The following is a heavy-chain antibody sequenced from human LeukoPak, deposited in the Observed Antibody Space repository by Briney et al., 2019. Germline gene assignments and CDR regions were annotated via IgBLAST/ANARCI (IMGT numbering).Heavy chain of an antibody. V-gene: IGHV1-18*01. J-gene: IGHJ6*02. CDR2: ISAYNGNT. CDR3: AILAGTFEGYYYYGMDV. Sequence: ASVKISCKASGYTFTSYGISWVRQAPGQGLEWMGWISAYNGNTNYAQKLQGRVTMTTDTSTSTAYMELRSLRSDDTAVYYCAILAGTFEGYYYYGMDVWGQGTTVTVSS. CDR1: GYTFTSYG. D-gene: IGHD6-13*01.